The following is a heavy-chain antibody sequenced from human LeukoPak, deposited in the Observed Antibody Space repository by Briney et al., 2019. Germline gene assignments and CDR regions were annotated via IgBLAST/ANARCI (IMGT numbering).Heavy chain of an antibody. CDR1: GFTFSSYS. CDR2: ISGSSSTI. CDR3: ARDPVIWFGELPSPYFDY. V-gene: IGHV3-48*01. D-gene: IGHD3-10*01. Sequence: PGGSLRLSCAASGFTFSSYSMNWVRQAPGKGLEWVSYISGSSSTIYYADSVKGRFTISRDNAKNSLYLQMNSLRAEDTAVYYCARDPVIWFGELPSPYFDYWGQGTLVTVSS. J-gene: IGHJ4*02.